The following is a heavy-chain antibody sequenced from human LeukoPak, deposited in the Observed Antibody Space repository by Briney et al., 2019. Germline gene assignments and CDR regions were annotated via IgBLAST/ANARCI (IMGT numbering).Heavy chain of an antibody. CDR3: VRGYGGNTFDY. CDR2: INSDGSST. D-gene: IGHD4/OR15-4a*01. J-gene: IGHJ4*02. CDR1: GFTFSSYW. Sequence: PGGSLRLSCPASGFTFSSYWMHWVRQAPGKGLVWVSRINSDGSSTIYADAVKGRYTISRDNAKNTLYLQMNSLRAEDTAVYYCVRGYGGNTFDYWGQGTLVTVSS. V-gene: IGHV3-74*01.